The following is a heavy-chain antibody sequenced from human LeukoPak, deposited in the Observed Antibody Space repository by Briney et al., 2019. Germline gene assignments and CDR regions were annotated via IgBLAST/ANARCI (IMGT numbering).Heavy chain of an antibody. J-gene: IGHJ3*02. D-gene: IGHD3-22*01. CDR1: GFTFSSYA. CDR2: ISYDGSNK. Sequence: GGSLRLSCAASGFTFSSYAMHWVRQAPGKGLEWVAVISYDGSNKYYADSVKGRFTISRDNSKNTLYLQMNSLRAEDAAVYYCARAGNYDSSGWHDAFDIWGQGTMVTVSS. V-gene: IGHV3-30-3*01. CDR3: ARAGNYDSSGWHDAFDI.